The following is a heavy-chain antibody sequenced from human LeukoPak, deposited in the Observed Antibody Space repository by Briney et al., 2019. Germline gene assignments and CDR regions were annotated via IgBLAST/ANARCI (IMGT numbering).Heavy chain of an antibody. D-gene: IGHD5-18*01. J-gene: IGHJ4*02. Sequence: SETLSLTCAVSGGSISSSNWWSWVRQPPGKGLEWIGEIYHSGSTNYNPSLKSRVTISVDKSKNQFSLKLYSVTAADTAVYYCARAMVTKILYYFDYWGQGTLVTVSS. CDR1: GGSISSSNW. CDR2: IYHSGST. CDR3: ARAMVTKILYYFDY. V-gene: IGHV4-4*02.